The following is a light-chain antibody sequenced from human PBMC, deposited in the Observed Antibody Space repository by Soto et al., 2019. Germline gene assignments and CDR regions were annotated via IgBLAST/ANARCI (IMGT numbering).Light chain of an antibody. CDR3: QQRSDWPWT. CDR2: GAS. CDR1: QSVTNY. V-gene: IGKV3-11*01. Sequence: EIFLTQSPDTLSLSPGERATLSCRASQSVTNYIAWYQQKPGQAPRLLMYGASNRATGIPARFSGGGSGTDFTLTISSLEPEDFAVYYCQQRSDWPWTFGQGTKVDIK. J-gene: IGKJ1*01.